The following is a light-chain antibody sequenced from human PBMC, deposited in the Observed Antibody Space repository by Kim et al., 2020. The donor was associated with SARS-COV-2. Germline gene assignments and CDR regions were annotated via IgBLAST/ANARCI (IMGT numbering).Light chain of an antibody. CDR2: EVS. CDR3: CSNTSDITYV. CDR1: SSDVGYFDR. J-gene: IGLJ1*01. V-gene: IGLV2-18*02. Sequence: GQTVTISCTGTSSDVGYFDRVSWYQQSPGTAPTVIIYEVSKRPSGVPDRFSGSKSGNTASLTISGLQAEDEADYYCCSNTSDITYVFGTGTKVTVL.